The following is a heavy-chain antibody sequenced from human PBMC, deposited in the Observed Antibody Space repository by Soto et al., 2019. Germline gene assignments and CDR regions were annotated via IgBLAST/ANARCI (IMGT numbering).Heavy chain of an antibody. CDR2: IDAGNGNT. Sequence: GASVKVSCKASGYTFTRNAIHWVRQAPGQRLEWIGKIDAGNGNTKYSQKFQDRVTITRDTSASAAYMELSSLRSEDTAVYYCARGFPLWFEPWGQGTLVTVSS. CDR3: ARGFPLWFEP. J-gene: IGHJ5*02. D-gene: IGHD3-3*01. CDR1: GYTFTRNA. V-gene: IGHV1-3*01.